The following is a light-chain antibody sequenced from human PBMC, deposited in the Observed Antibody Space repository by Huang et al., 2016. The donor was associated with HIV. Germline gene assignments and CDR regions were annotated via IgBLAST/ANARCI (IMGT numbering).Light chain of an antibody. J-gene: IGKJ1*01. V-gene: IGKV3-15*01. Sequence: EIVMTQSPATLSVSPGQRITLYCRASQSIGGNLAWYQQKPGQAPSLLIDGVSTRAPGIPARFSGSESATEFTLTISSLQPEDFAVYYCQQYNDWPTFGQGTKVEIK. CDR1: QSIGGN. CDR3: QQYNDWPT. CDR2: GVS.